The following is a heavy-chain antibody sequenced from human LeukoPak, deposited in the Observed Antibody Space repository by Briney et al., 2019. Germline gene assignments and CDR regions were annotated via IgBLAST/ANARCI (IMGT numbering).Heavy chain of an antibody. D-gene: IGHD3-22*01. V-gene: IGHV4-39*01. CDR2: IYYSGST. Sequence: SETLSLTCTVSDGSISSSSYYWGWIRQPPGKGLEWIGSIYYSGSTYYNPSLKSRVSISVDTSKNQFSLKLSSVTAADTAVYYCARRLDYYDSSGYYLGLAFDIWGQGTMVTVSS. CDR1: DGSISSSSYY. CDR3: ARRLDYYDSSGYYLGLAFDI. J-gene: IGHJ3*02.